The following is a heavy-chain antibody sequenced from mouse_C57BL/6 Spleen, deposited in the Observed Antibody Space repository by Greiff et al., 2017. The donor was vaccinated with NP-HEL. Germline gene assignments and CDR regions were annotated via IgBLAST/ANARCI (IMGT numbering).Heavy chain of an antibody. J-gene: IGHJ4*01. CDR2: IDPSDSYT. V-gene: IGHV1-69*01. Sequence: QVQLQQPGAELVMPGASVKLSCKASGYTFTSYWMHWVKQRPGQGLEWIGEIDPSDSYTNYNQKFKGKSTLTVDKSSSTAYMQLSSLTSEDSAVYYCARWRPTTVVATGAMDYWGQGTSVTVSS. CDR3: ARWRPTTVVATGAMDY. CDR1: GYTFTSYW. D-gene: IGHD1-1*01.